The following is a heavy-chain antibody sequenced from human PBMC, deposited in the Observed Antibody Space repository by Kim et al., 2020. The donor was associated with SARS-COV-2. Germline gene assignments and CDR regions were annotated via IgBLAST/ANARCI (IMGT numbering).Heavy chain of an antibody. J-gene: IGHJ6*02. Sequence: AQKLQGRVTMTTDTSTSTDYMELRSLRSDDTAVYYCARYSTGLYYYGMDVWGQGTTVTVSS. V-gene: IGHV1-18*01. D-gene: IGHD6-19*01. CDR3: ARYSTGLYYYGMDV.